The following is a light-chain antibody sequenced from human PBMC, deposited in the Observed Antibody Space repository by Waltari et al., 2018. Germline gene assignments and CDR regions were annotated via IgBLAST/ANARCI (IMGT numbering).Light chain of an antibody. V-gene: IGKV1-39*01. CDR2: VAS. CDR1: QNINNY. Sequence: DIQITQSPSSLSASVGDRVTISCRSSQNINNYLSWYQQKPGKAPKILIYVASSLQSGVPSRFSGSGSGTDFTLTISSLQAEDFATYICQQSYRIPLTFGGGTKVEI. CDR3: QQSYRIPLT. J-gene: IGKJ4*01.